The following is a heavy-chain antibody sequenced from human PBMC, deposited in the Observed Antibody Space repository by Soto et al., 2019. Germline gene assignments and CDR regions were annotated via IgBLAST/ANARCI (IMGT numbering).Heavy chain of an antibody. CDR3: AKGTLRWCSGGTCYHVDS. D-gene: IGHD2-15*01. Sequence: EVQLLESGGGLEQPGGSLRLSCAASGFTFSSYAMTWVRQAPGKGLECVSVITASGDATAYADSVKGRSTMSRDNSKNTLYLQMNSLRVEDTAVYYWAKGTLRWCSGGTCYHVDSWGQGTLVTVSS. CDR2: ITASGDAT. CDR1: GFTFSSYA. J-gene: IGHJ4*02. V-gene: IGHV3-23*01.